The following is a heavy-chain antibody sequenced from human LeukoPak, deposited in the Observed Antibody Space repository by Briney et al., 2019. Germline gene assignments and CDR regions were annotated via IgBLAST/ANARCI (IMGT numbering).Heavy chain of an antibody. CDR3: ARDSQIAVAANY. V-gene: IGHV5-10-1*01. CDR2: VDPSDSYT. D-gene: IGHD6-19*01. Sequence: GESLKISCKGSGYSFTSYWISWVRQMPGKGLEWMGRVDPSDSYTNYSPSFQGHVTISADKSISTAYLQWSSLKASDTAMYCCARDSQIAVAANYWGQGTLVTVSS. CDR1: GYSFTSYW. J-gene: IGHJ4*02.